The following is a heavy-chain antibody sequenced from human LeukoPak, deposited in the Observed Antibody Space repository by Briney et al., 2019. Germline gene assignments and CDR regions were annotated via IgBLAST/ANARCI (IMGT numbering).Heavy chain of an antibody. Sequence: AASLKLSCTASVGTFSSYTISRVRQAPGPGPEWMRRIIPILGIANYAQKFQGRVTITADKSTSTAYMKLSSLRSEDTAVYYCAREDWNYVNAMDVWGQGTTVTVSS. D-gene: IGHD1-7*01. J-gene: IGHJ6*02. CDR1: VGTFSSYT. V-gene: IGHV1-69*04. CDR2: IIPILGIA. CDR3: AREDWNYVNAMDV.